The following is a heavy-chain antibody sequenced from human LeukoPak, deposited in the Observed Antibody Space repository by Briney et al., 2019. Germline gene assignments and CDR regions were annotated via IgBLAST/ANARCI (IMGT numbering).Heavy chain of an antibody. V-gene: IGHV4-34*01. Sequence: SETLSLTCAVYGGSFSGYYWSWIRQPPGKGLEWIGEINHSGSTNYNPSLKSRVTISVDTSKNQFSLKLSSVTAADTAVYYCARDYVWGGYRFDYWGQGTLVTVSS. D-gene: IGHD3-16*02. J-gene: IGHJ4*02. CDR1: GGSFSGYY. CDR2: INHSGST. CDR3: ARDYVWGGYRFDY.